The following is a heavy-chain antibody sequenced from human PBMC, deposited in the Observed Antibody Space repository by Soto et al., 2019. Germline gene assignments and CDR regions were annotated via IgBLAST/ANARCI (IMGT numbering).Heavy chain of an antibody. CDR2: IWYDGSNK. CDR1: GFTFSSYG. V-gene: IGHV3-33*01. J-gene: IGHJ2*01. Sequence: QVQLVESGGGVVQPGRSLRLSCAASGFTFSSYGMHWVRQAPGKGLEWVAVIWYDGSNKYYADSVKGRFTISRDYSKNTLYLQMNSLRAEDTAVYYCAREPGNWYFDLWGRGTLVTVSS. CDR3: AREPGNWYFDL.